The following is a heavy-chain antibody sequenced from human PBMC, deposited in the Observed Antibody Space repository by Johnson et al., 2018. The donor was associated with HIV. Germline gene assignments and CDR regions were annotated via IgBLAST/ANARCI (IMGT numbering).Heavy chain of an antibody. J-gene: IGHJ3*02. V-gene: IGHV3-30-3*01. D-gene: IGHD3-3*02. Sequence: QAQLVESGGGVVQPGRSLRLSCAASGFTFSSYAMHWVRQAPGKGLEWVAVISYDGSNKYYADSVKGRFTISRDNSKNTLYLQMNSLRAEDTAVYYCARDGHLRAFDIWGQGTMVTVSS. CDR2: ISYDGSNK. CDR1: GFTFSSYA. CDR3: ARDGHLRAFDI.